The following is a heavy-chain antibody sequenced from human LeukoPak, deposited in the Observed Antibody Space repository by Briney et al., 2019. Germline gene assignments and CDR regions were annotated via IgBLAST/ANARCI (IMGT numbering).Heavy chain of an antibody. V-gene: IGHV1-18*01. Sequence: ASVKVSCKASGYIFTSYGISWVRQAPGQGLEWMGWISAYNGNTNYAQKLHGRVTMTTDTSTSTAYMELRSLRSDDTAVYYCARDGSGSYYFYYYYGMDVWGQGTTVTVSS. CDR2: ISAYNGNT. D-gene: IGHD3-10*01. CDR3: ARDGSGSYYFYYYYGMDV. J-gene: IGHJ6*02. CDR1: GYIFTSYG.